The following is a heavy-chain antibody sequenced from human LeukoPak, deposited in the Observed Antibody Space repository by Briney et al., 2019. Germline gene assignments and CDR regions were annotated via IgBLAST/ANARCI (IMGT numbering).Heavy chain of an antibody. CDR3: ARDSVSTDRTYYDFWSGYYPMYYYGMDV. CDR2: IYTSGST. CDR1: GGSFSGYY. Sequence: SETLSLTCAVYGGSFSGYYWSWIRQPAGKGLEWIGRIYTSGSTNYNPSLKSRVTMSVDTSKNQFSLKLSSVTAADTAVYYCARDSVSTDRTYYDFWSGYYPMYYYGMDVWGQGTTVTVSS. V-gene: IGHV4-4*07. D-gene: IGHD3-3*01. J-gene: IGHJ6*02.